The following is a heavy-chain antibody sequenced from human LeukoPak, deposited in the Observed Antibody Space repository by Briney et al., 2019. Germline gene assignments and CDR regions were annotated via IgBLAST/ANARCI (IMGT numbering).Heavy chain of an antibody. D-gene: IGHD6-25*01. Sequence: PSETLSLTCAVSGGSISSGGYSWSWIRQPPGKGLEWIGYIYHSGSTYYNPSLKSRVTISVDTSKNQFSLKLSSVTAADTAVYYCARLPVAATGPYYYYMDVWGKGTTVTVSS. CDR2: IYHSGST. J-gene: IGHJ6*03. CDR3: ARLPVAATGPYYYYMDV. CDR1: GGSISSGGYS. V-gene: IGHV4-30-2*03.